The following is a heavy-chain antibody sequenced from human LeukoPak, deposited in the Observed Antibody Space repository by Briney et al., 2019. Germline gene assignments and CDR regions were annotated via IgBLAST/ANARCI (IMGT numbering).Heavy chain of an antibody. D-gene: IGHD1-26*01. Sequence: SETLSLTCTVSGGSISSGGYYWSWIRQPPGKGLEWIGYIYYSGSTNYNPSLKSRVTISVDTSKNQFSLKLSSVTAADTAVYYCARVHSGSYEREYYFDYWGQGTLVTVSS. CDR3: ARVHSGSYEREYYFDY. V-gene: IGHV4-61*08. J-gene: IGHJ4*02. CDR1: GGSISSGGYY. CDR2: IYYSGST.